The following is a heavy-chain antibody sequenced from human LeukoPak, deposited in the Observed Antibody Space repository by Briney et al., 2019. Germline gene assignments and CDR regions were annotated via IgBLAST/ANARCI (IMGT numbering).Heavy chain of an antibody. CDR1: GYGFTSDW. Sequence: GESLQISCKGSGYGFTSDWIGGVRQMPGKGLGWRGMSYSGDSDTRYSPSLQGQVTISADKSISTAYLQWSSLKASDTAMYYCASHQTSCWYMDAFDIWGQGTMVTVSS. CDR2: SYSGDSDT. CDR3: ASHQTSCWYMDAFDI. J-gene: IGHJ3*02. D-gene: IGHD6-19*01. V-gene: IGHV5-51*01.